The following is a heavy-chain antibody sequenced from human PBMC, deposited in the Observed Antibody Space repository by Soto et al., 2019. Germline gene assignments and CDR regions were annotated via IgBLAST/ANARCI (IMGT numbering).Heavy chain of an antibody. CDR2: ISYDKNNK. J-gene: IGHJ6*02. V-gene: IGHV3-30-3*01. Sequence: QVQLVESGGGVVQPGRSLRLSCAASGFTFSSYVMYWVRQAPGKGLEWVAIISYDKNNKYYADSVKGRFTISRDNSKNTLYLQMNSLRGEDTAVYYCARAGWDGGSCYTLVGLRYGMDVWGQGTTVTVSS. CDR1: GFTFSSYV. D-gene: IGHD2-15*01. CDR3: ARAGWDGGSCYTLVGLRYGMDV.